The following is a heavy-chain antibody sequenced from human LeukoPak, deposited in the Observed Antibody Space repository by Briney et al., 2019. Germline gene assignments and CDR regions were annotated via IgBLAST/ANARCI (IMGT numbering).Heavy chain of an antibody. CDR2: INPNSGGT. D-gene: IGHD6-6*01. V-gene: IGHV1-2*02. CDR3: ARSSIAARLAFPGANWFDP. J-gene: IGHJ5*02. CDR1: GYTFTGYY. Sequence: ASVKVSCKASGYTFTGYYMHWVRQAPGQGLEWMGWINPNSGGTNYAQKFQGRVTMTRVTSISTAYMELSRLRSDDTAVYYRARSSIAARLAFPGANWFDPWGQGTLVTVSS.